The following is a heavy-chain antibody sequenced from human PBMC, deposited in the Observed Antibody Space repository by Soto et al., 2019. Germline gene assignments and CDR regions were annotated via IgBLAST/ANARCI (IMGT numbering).Heavy chain of an antibody. CDR3: ARVGPNYYDFWSGGSPNRVYFDY. CDR2: ISAYNGNT. J-gene: IGHJ4*02. D-gene: IGHD3-3*01. CDR1: GYTFTSYG. V-gene: IGHV1-18*01. Sequence: ASVKVSCKASGYTFTSYGISWVRQAPGQGLEWMGWISAYNGNTNYAQKLQGRVTMTTDTSTSTAYMELRSLRSDDTAVYYCARVGPNYYDFWSGGSPNRVYFDYWGQGXLVTVYS.